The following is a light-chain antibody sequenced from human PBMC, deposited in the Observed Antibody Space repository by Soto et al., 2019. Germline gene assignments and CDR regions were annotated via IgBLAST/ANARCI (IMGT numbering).Light chain of an antibody. CDR2: ATS. J-gene: IGKJ4*01. CDR1: QNIGKF. V-gene: IGKV1-39*01. CDR3: QQSFSSPLT. Sequence: DIQMTQSPSSLSASVGDRVTITCRPSQNIGKFLNWYQQRPGKAPTALIHATSTLQSGVSSRFSGSGSDTDFTLTITSRRPEDFATYFCQQSFSSPLTFGGGTKVDIK.